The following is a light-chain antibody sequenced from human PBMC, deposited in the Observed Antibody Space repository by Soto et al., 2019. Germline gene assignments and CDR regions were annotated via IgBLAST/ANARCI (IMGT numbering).Light chain of an antibody. CDR1: SSDVGSYNL. CDR3: CSYAGSSPYV. Sequence: QSALTQPASVSGSPGQSLPISCTGTSSDVGSYNLVSWYQQHPGKAPKLMIYEGSKRPSGVSNRFSGSKSGNTASLTISGLQAEDEADYYCCSYAGSSPYVFGTGTKVTVL. J-gene: IGLJ1*01. CDR2: EGS. V-gene: IGLV2-23*01.